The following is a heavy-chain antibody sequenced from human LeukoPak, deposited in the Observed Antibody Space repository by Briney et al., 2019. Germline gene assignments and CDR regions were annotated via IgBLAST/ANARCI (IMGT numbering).Heavy chain of an antibody. CDR1: GYTFTSYG. CDR3: AREVDYYGSQAVYYMDV. Sequence: ASVKVSCKASGYTFTSYGISWVRQAPGQGLEWMGWISAYNGNTNYAQKLQGRVTMTTDTSTSTAYMELRSLRSDDTAVYYCAREVDYYGSQAVYYMDVWGKGTTVTVS. J-gene: IGHJ6*03. V-gene: IGHV1-18*01. CDR2: ISAYNGNT. D-gene: IGHD3-10*01.